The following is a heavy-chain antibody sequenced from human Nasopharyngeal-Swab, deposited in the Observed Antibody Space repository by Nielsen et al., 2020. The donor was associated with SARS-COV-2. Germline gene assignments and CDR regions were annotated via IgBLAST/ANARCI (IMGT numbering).Heavy chain of an antibody. CDR2: INHSGST. V-gene: IGHV4-34*01. Sequence: RQAPGKGLEWIGEINHSGSTNYNPSLKSRVTISVDTSKNQFSLKLISVTAADTAVYYCARGNRGYSGEINRFDPWGQGTLVTVSS. D-gene: IGHD5-12*01. J-gene: IGHJ5*02. CDR3: ARGNRGYSGEINRFDP.